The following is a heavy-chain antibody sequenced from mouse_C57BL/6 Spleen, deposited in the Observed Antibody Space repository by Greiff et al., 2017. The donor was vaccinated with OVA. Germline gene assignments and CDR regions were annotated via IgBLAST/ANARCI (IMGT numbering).Heavy chain of an antibody. CDR2: IDPSDSYT. CDR3: ARFGGYYAWFAD. J-gene: IGHJ3*01. D-gene: IGHD2-3*01. Sequence: QVQLQQSGAELVMPGASVKLSCKASGYTFTSYWMHWVKQRPGKGLEWIGEIDPSDSYTNYKQKFKGKSTLTVDKSSSTAYMLLSSLTSEDSAVYYCARFGGYYAWFADWGKGTLVTVSA. CDR1: GYTFTSYW. V-gene: IGHV1-69*01.